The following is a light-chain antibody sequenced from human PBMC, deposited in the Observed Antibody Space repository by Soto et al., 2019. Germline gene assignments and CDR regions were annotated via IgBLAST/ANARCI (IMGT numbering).Light chain of an antibody. Sequence: ENVLTQSPGTPSFSPGGRATLSCRASQSVSNNYLTWYQQKPGQAPRLLIYGASSRATGIPDRFSGYGSGTDFTLTISRLEPEDFAVYYCLQYGSSPRTFGQGTKV. V-gene: IGKV3-20*01. CDR2: GAS. CDR1: QSVSNNY. J-gene: IGKJ1*01. CDR3: LQYGSSPRT.